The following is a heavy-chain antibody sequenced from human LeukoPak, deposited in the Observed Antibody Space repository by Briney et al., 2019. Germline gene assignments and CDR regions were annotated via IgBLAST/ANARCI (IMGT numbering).Heavy chain of an antibody. CDR3: ARDLAIYYGSGSYYLRHWFDP. CDR2: ISAYNGNT. V-gene: IGHV1-18*01. J-gene: IGHJ5*02. Sequence: GASVKVSCKASGYTFTSYGISWVRQAPGQGLEWMGWISAYNGNTNYAQKLQGRVTMTTDTSTSTAYMELRSLRSDDTAVYYCARDLAIYYGSGSYYLRHWFDPWGQGTLVTVSS. CDR1: GYTFTSYG. D-gene: IGHD3-10*01.